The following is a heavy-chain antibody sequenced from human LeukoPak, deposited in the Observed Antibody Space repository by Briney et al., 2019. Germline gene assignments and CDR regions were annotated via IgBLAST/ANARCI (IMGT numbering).Heavy chain of an antibody. D-gene: IGHD3-22*01. Sequence: SETLSLTCTISGGFISSSSYYWGWIRQPPGKGLEWIGDIYHSGSTYYSPSLKSRVSISVDTSKNQFSLILSSVTAADTALYYCARRRYYDSTGYFDWGQGTQVTVS. CDR2: IYHSGST. CDR3: ARRRYYDSTGYFD. J-gene: IGHJ1*01. V-gene: IGHV4-39*01. CDR1: GGFISSSSYY.